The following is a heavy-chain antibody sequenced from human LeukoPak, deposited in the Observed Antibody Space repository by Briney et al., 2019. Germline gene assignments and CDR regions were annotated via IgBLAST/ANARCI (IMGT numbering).Heavy chain of an antibody. CDR2: INHSGST. V-gene: IGHV4-34*01. D-gene: IGHD5-18*01. J-gene: IGHJ4*02. Sequence: KTSETLSLTCAVYGGSFSGYYWSWIRQPPGKGLEWIGEINHSGSTNYNPSLKSRVTISVDTSKNQFSLKLSSVTAADTAVYYCARLPRYSRDQAWGQGTLVTVSS. CDR3: ARLPRYSRDQA. CDR1: GGSFSGYY.